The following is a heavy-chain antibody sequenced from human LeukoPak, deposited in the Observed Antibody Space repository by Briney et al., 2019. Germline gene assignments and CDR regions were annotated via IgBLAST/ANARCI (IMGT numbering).Heavy chain of an antibody. CDR3: ARDKGVFGELLPIDY. CDR2: ISSSSSTI. CDR1: GFAFSGYS. Sequence: GGSLRLSCAASGFAFSGYSMNWVRQAPGKGLEWVSYISSSSSTIYYADSVKGRFTISRDNAKNSLYLQMNSLRAEDTAVYYCARDKGVFGELLPIDYWGQGTLVTVSS. V-gene: IGHV3-48*01. D-gene: IGHD3-10*01. J-gene: IGHJ4*02.